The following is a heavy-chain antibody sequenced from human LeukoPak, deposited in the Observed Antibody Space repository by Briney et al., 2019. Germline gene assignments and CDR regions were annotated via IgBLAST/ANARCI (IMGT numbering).Heavy chain of an antibody. CDR2: IYHSGST. V-gene: IGHV4-38-2*02. CDR3: AREYYSNYVSG. CDR1: GYSISSGYY. J-gene: IGHJ4*02. D-gene: IGHD4-11*01. Sequence: PSETLSHTCTVSGYSISSGYYWGWIRQPPGKGLEWIGSIYHSGSTYYNPSLKSRVTISVDTSKNQFSLKLSSVTAADTAVYYCAREYYSNYVSGWGQGTLVTVSS.